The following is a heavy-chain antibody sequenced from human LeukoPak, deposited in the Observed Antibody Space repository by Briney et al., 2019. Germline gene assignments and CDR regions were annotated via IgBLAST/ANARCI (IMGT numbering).Heavy chain of an antibody. J-gene: IGHJ5*02. CDR2: IYSDGST. CDR3: ARDLYGSIWS. V-gene: IGHV3-66*01. Sequence: GGSLRLSCAASGLTLSSNYMSLVRQAPGKGLEWVSVIYSDGSTYYADSVKGRFTISRDNSKNTLYLQMNSLRAEDTAVYYCARDLYGSIWSWGQGTLVTVSS. D-gene: IGHD6-13*01. CDR1: GLTLSSNY.